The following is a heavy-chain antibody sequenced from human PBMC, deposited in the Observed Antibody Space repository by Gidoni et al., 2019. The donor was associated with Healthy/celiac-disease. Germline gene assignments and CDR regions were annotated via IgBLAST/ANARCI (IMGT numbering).Heavy chain of an antibody. Sequence: QVQLVESGGGLVKPGGSLSLSCAASGFTFCDYYMSWFRQAPGKGLEWVSYISSSGSTIYYADSVKGRFTISRDNAKNSLYLQMNSLRAEDTAVYYCARCGLNSPTFRYGMDVWGQGTTVTVSS. CDR1: GFTFCDYY. V-gene: IGHV3-11*01. J-gene: IGHJ6*02. CDR3: ARCGLNSPTFRYGMDV. CDR2: ISSSGSTI. D-gene: IGHD3-22*01.